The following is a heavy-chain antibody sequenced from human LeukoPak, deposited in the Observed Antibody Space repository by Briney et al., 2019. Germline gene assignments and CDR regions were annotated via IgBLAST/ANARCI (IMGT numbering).Heavy chain of an antibody. CDR2: IYDTGAT. Sequence: SETLSLTRTVFGSMSNHFWSWIRQPPGKGLEWIGYIYDTGATDYNPSLKSRVTMSVDTSANQFSLKLSSVTTADTAVYYCATRPAGNTGAAIFDFWSRGTLVTVSS. D-gene: IGHD6-6*01. CDR3: ATRPAGNTGAAIFDF. CDR1: GSMSNHF. J-gene: IGHJ5*01. V-gene: IGHV4-59*11.